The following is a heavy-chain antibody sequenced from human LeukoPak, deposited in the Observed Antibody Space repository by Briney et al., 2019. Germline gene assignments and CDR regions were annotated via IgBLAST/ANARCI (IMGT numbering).Heavy chain of an antibody. CDR2: INPNSGGT. CDR3: ARDRRVLRIPHFDH. J-gene: IGHJ4*02. Sequence: GASVKVSCKASGYTFTGYYIHWVRQAPGQGLEWMGWINPNSGGTNYAQKFQGRVTMTRDTSISTAYMELSRLRSDDTAVYYCARDRRVLRIPHFDHWGQGTLVTVSS. CDR1: GYTFTGYY. D-gene: IGHD2/OR15-2a*01. V-gene: IGHV1-2*02.